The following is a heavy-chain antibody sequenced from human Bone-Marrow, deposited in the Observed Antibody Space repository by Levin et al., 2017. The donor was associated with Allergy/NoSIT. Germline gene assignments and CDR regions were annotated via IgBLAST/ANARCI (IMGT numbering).Heavy chain of an antibody. CDR3: ARDVEDDAFDI. Sequence: GESLKISCKGSGFRFTSYWIGWVRQTPGKGLEWMGIIHPSDSDTRYSPSFQGQVIMSADKSISTAYLEWSSLKASDTAMYYCARDVEDDAFDIWGQGTMVTVSS. J-gene: IGHJ3*02. D-gene: IGHD1-1*01. CDR2: IHPSDSDT. CDR1: GFRFTSYW. V-gene: IGHV5-51*01.